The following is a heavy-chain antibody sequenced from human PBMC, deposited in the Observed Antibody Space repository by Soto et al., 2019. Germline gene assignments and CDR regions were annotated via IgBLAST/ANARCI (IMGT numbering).Heavy chain of an antibody. Sequence: HSDSMSLGRTVSRETVYIYVGSWIRKTQGKGLEWIGYIYYSGSTNYNPSLKSRVTISVDTSKNQFSLKLSSVTAADTAVYYCARLLGSGYYASRYYYSVMAFLVHRTTVPVSS. CDR1: RETVYIYV. CDR3: ARLLGSGYYASRYYYSVMAF. D-gene: IGHD3-3*01. V-gene: IGHV4-59*02. CDR2: IYYSGST. J-gene: IGHJ6*02.